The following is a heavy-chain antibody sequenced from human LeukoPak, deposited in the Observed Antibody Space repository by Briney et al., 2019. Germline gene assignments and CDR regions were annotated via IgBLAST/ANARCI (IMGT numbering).Heavy chain of an antibody. CDR3: ARDIETGTLDD. CDR2: ISYDGSNK. D-gene: IGHD1-7*01. Sequence: GRSLRLSCAASGFTFSSYAMHWVRQAPGKGLEWVAVISYDGSNKYYADSVKGRFTISRDNSKNTLYLQMNSLRAEDTAVYYCARDIETGTLDDWGQGTLVTVSS. J-gene: IGHJ4*02. CDR1: GFTFSSYA. V-gene: IGHV3-30-3*01.